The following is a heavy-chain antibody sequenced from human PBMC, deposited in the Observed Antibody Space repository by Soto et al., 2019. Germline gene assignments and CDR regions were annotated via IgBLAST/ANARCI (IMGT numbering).Heavy chain of an antibody. J-gene: IGHJ4*02. CDR2: ISWNSGNL. CDR1: GFTFDDYA. CDR3: AKGASTTVFAFNDY. V-gene: IGHV3-9*01. D-gene: IGHD4-17*01. Sequence: EVQLVESGGGLVQPGRSLRLSCAASGFTFDDYAMHWVRQGPGKGLEWVSSISWNSGNLGYADSVKGRFTISRDNAKNSLYLQMYSLRGEDTPLYYCAKGASTTVFAFNDYWGQGTLVTVSS.